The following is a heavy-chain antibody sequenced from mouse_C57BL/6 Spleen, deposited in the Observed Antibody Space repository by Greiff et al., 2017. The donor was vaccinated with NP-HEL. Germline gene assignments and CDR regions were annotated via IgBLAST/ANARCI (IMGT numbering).Heavy chain of an antibody. CDR1: GYTFTSYW. Sequence: QVQLKQPGAELVKPGASVKLSCKASGYTFTSYWMHWVKQRPGRGLEWIGRIDPNSGGTKYNEKFKSKATLTVDKPSSTAYMQLSSLTSEDSAVYYCAREGDYYGSSRWFAYWGQGTLVTVSA. V-gene: IGHV1-72*01. J-gene: IGHJ3*01. CDR2: IDPNSGGT. D-gene: IGHD1-1*01. CDR3: AREGDYYGSSRWFAY.